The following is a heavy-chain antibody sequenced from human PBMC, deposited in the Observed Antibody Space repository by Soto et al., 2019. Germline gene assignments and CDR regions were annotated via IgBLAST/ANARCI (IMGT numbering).Heavy chain of an antibody. V-gene: IGHV3-64D*06. CDR2: ISSNGGST. D-gene: IGHD2-2*01. CDR1: GFSFSSYA. Sequence: LRLSCSASGFSFSSYAMHWVRQAPGKGLEYVSAISSNGGSTYYADSVKGRFTISRDNSKNTLYLQMSSLRAEDTAVYYCVKIHIVVVPAAIQGNAFDIRGQGTTVTVS. CDR3: VKIHIVVVPAAIQGNAFDI. J-gene: IGHJ3*02.